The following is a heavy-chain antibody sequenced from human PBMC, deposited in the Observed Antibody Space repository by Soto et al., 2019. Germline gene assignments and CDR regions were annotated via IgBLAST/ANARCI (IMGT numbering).Heavy chain of an antibody. V-gene: IGHV1-18*01. Sequence: ASVKVSCKASGYTFTSYGISWVRQAPGQGLEWMGWISAYNGNTNYAQKLQGRVTMTTDTSTSTAYMELRSLRSDDTAVYYGAREGRITIFGVVGYFDLWGRGTLVTVSS. CDR2: ISAYNGNT. D-gene: IGHD3-3*01. CDR3: AREGRITIFGVVGYFDL. CDR1: GYTFTSYG. J-gene: IGHJ2*01.